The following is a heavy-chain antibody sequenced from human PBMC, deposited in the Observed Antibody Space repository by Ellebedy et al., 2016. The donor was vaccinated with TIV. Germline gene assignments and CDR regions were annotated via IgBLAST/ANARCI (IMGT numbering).Heavy chain of an antibody. V-gene: IGHV3-74*03. CDR1: GLSFSNYW. J-gene: IGHJ4*02. Sequence: GESLKISXAGSGLSFSNYWMVWVRQGPGKGLMWVSRINTNGGDTTYADDVKGRFTISRDNAKNTLYLQMTSLRAEDTAIYYCARDQTYYDSGTYYDLNDNWGQGTLVSVSS. D-gene: IGHD3-10*01. CDR2: INTNGGDT. CDR3: ARDQTYYDSGTYYDLNDN.